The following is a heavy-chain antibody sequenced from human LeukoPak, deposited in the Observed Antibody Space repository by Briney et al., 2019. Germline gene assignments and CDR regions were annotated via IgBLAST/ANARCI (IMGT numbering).Heavy chain of an antibody. V-gene: IGHV4-59*08. CDR1: GGSISSYY. J-gene: IGHJ4*02. CDR2: IYYSGST. CDR3: VRQRYSISPHFDY. Sequence: PSETLSLTCTVSGGSISSYYWSWIRQPPGKGPEWIGYIYYSGSTKYNPSLKSRATISIDTSENQFSLKLSSVTAAGTAVYYCVRQRYSISPHFDYWGQGTLDTVSS. D-gene: IGHD6-6*01.